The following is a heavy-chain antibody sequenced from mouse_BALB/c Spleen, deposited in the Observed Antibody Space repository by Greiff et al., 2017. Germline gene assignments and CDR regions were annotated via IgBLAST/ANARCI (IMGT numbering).Heavy chain of an antibody. CDR2: ISDGGSYT. V-gene: IGHV5-4*02. CDR1: GFTFSDYY. Sequence: EVMLVESGGGLVKPGGSLKLSCAASGFTFSDYYMYWVRQTPEKRLEWVATISDGGSYTYYPDSVKGRFIISRDNAKNNLYLQMSSLKSEDTAMYYCARSKLGRGAMDYWGQGTSVTVSS. J-gene: IGHJ4*01. D-gene: IGHD4-1*01. CDR3: ARSKLGRGAMDY.